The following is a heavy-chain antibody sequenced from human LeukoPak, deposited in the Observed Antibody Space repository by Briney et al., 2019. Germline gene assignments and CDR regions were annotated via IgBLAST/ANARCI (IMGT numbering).Heavy chain of an antibody. V-gene: IGHV3-30*02. J-gene: IGHJ4*02. Sequence: PGGSLRLSCAASRFTFSSYGMHWVRQAPGKGLEWVAFIRYDGSNKYYADSEKGRFTISRDNSKNTLYLQMNSLRAEDTAVYYCAKRDQWLVRRVDYWGQGTLVTVSS. CDR2: IRYDGSNK. D-gene: IGHD6-19*01. CDR3: AKRDQWLVRRVDY. CDR1: RFTFSSYG.